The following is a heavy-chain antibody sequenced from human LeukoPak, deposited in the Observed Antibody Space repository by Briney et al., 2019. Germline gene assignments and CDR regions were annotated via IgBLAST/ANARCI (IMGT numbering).Heavy chain of an antibody. Sequence: ASVKVSCKASGYIFTSYVLHWVRQAPGQGLEWMGIINPSGGSTSYAQKFQGRVTITADESTSTAYMELSSLRSEDTAVYYCARVHRAQEVRLAAAGSFDYWGQGTLVTVSS. CDR3: ARVHRAQEVRLAAAGSFDY. CDR2: INPSGGST. J-gene: IGHJ4*02. D-gene: IGHD6-13*01. V-gene: IGHV1-46*01. CDR1: GYIFTSYV.